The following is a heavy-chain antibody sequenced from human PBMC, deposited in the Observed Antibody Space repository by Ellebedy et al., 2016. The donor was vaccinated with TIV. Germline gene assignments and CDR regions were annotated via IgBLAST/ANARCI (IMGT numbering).Heavy chain of an antibody. CDR3: ARLDAIIDGKSLDY. D-gene: IGHD3-10*01. J-gene: IGHJ4*02. V-gene: IGHV3-11*03. Sequence: GRFTISRDNAKNSLYLQMNSLRAEDTAVYYCARLDAIIDGKSLDYWGQGTLVTVSS.